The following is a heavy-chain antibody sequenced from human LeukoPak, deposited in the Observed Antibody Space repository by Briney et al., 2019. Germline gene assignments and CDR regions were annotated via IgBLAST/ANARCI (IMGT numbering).Heavy chain of an antibody. CDR3: ARDGGCSGGSCYAASSGGPYYYYGMDV. Sequence: GGSLRLSCAASGFTFSSYSMNWVRQAPGKGLEWVSSISSSSSYIYYADSVKGRFTISRDNAKNSLYLQMNSLRAEDTAVYYCARDGGCSGGSCYAASSGGPYYYYGMDVWGQGTTVTVSS. CDR1: GFTFSSYS. CDR2: ISSSSSYI. D-gene: IGHD2-15*01. J-gene: IGHJ6*02. V-gene: IGHV3-21*01.